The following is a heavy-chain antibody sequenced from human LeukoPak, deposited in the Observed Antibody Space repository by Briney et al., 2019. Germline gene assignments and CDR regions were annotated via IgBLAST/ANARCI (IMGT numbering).Heavy chain of an antibody. V-gene: IGHV3-23*01. CDR3: AKDLYVDVRWGSAFDI. Sequence: GGSLRLSCAASGFTFSSYAMSWVRQAPGKGLEWVSAIGGSDGSTYYADSVKGRFTISRDNSKNTLYLQMNGLRAEDAAVYYCAKDLYVDVRWGSAFDIWGQGTVVTVSS. CDR2: IGGSDGST. J-gene: IGHJ3*02. D-gene: IGHD2-21*01. CDR1: GFTFSSYA.